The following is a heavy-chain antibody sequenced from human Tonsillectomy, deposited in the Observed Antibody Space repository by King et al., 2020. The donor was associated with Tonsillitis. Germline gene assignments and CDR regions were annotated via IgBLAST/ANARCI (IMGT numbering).Heavy chain of an antibody. V-gene: IGHV1-46*01. J-gene: IGHJ6*03. Sequence: VQLVQSGAEVKKPGASVNVSCKTSGYTFTRYYLHWVRQAPGQGLEWMGIINPSDGSTSYAQKFQGRVTMTRDTSTSTVYMGLSSLRSEDTAVDYCGRDPAARSRYYSYYMDVWGKGTTVTVSS. CDR3: GRDPAARSRYYSYYMDV. CDR2: INPSDGST. D-gene: IGHD2-15*01. CDR1: GYTFTRYY.